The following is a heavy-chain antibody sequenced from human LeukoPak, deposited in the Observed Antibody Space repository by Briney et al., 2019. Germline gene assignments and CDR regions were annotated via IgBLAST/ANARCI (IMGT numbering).Heavy chain of an antibody. CDR2: ISSSGGST. V-gene: IGHV3-23*01. J-gene: IGHJ4*02. Sequence: GGSLRLSCAASGLTFSNYAMSWVRQAPGKGLEWVSGISSSGGSTYYADSVKGRFTISRDNSKSTLYLQMKSLRAEDRAVYYCAEGGARIAVAGDFDYWGQGILVTVSS. D-gene: IGHD6-19*01. CDR1: GLTFSNYA. CDR3: AEGGARIAVAGDFDY.